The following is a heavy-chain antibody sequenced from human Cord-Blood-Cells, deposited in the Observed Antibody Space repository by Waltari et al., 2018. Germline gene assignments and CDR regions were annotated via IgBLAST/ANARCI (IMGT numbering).Heavy chain of an antibody. J-gene: IGHJ4*02. CDR3: ARGYYDSSGYYYY. CDR1: GFTFSSYW. D-gene: IGHD3-22*01. CDR2: IKQDGSEK. Sequence: EVQLVESGGGLVQPGGSLRLSCAASGFTFSSYWMSWVRQAPGKGWEWVANIKQDGSEKYYVDSVKGRFTISRDNAKNSLYLQMNSLRAEDTAVYYCARGYYDSSGYYYYWGQGTLVTVSS. V-gene: IGHV3-7*01.